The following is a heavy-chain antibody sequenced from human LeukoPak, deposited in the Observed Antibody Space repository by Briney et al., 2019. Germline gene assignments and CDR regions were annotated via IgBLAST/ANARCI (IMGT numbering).Heavy chain of an antibody. D-gene: IGHD3-10*01. CDR2: IYTSGST. CDR3: ARQPKSCTPGVFITGKACWFDS. V-gene: IGHV4-4*07. CDR1: GGSISSYY. J-gene: IGHJ5*01. Sequence: SETLSLTCTVSGGSISSYYWSWIRQPAGKGLEWIGRIYTSGSTSYNPSLKSRVTMSVDTSKNQFSLNLRSVNAADTAVYFCARQPKSCTPGVFITGKACWFDSWGQGTLVTVSS.